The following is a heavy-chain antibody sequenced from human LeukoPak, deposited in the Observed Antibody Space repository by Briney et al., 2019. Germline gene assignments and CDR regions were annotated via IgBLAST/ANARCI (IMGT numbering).Heavy chain of an antibody. D-gene: IGHD3-22*01. V-gene: IGHV1-69*05. J-gene: IGHJ4*02. CDR1: GGTFSSYA. CDR3: ARRGTLYYDSSGPHFDY. CDR2: IIPIFGTA. Sequence: GASVKVSCKASGGTFSSYAISWVRQAPGQGLEWMGGIIPIFGTANYAQKFQGRVTITTDESTSTAYMELSSMRSEDTAVYYCARRGTLYYDSSGPHFDYWGQGTLVTVSS.